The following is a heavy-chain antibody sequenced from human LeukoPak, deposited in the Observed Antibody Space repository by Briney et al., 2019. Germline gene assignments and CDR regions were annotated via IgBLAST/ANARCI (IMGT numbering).Heavy chain of an antibody. Sequence: PGGSLRLSCAASGFTFSSYWMSWVRQAPGKGLEGVANIKQDGSEKYYVDSVKGRFTISRDNAKNSLYLQMNSLRAEDTAVYYCARGHSSSWYSRFDPWGQGTLVTVSS. V-gene: IGHV3-7*01. J-gene: IGHJ5*02. CDR2: IKQDGSEK. CDR3: ARGHSSSWYSRFDP. CDR1: GFTFSSYW. D-gene: IGHD6-13*01.